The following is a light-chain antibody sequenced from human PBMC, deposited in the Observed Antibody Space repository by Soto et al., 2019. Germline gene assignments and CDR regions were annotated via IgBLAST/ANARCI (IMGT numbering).Light chain of an antibody. CDR1: QSVSIN. J-gene: IGKJ1*01. CDR2: GAF. V-gene: IGKV3-15*01. CDR3: QQYNNWPWT. Sequence: DIVMTQSPATLSVSPGERATLSCRASQSVSINLAWYQQKPGQAPRLLIYGAFTRATGVPARFSGSGSGTEFTLTISSLQSEDFAVYYCQQYNNWPWTFGQGNKVEI.